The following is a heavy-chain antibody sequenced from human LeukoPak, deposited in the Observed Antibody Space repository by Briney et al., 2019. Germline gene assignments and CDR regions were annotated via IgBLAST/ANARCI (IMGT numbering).Heavy chain of an antibody. V-gene: IGHV3-48*03. CDR2: ISTDGKTI. CDR3: ARRSHNSYGCFDN. D-gene: IGHD5-18*01. CDR1: GFTFSIYE. J-gene: IGHJ4*02. Sequence: SGGSLRLSCAASGFTFSIYEMNWVRQAPGKGLEWVSYISTDGKTIYDADSVKGRFTTSRDNSKSSLYLQMNSLRAEDTAVYYCARRSHNSYGCFDNWGQGALVTVSS.